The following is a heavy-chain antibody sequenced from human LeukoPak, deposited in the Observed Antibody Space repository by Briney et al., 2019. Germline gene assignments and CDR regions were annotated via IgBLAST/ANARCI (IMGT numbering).Heavy chain of an antibody. V-gene: IGHV4-4*02. CDR1: GCSISTTHW. CDR2: IRYSVTT. D-gene: IGHD6-19*01. CDR3: VRDRSTAMAGFFQY. J-gene: IGHJ4*02. Sequence: SETLSLTCGVSGCSISTTHWWSWARQPPGKGLEWIGEIRYSVTTTYNPSLKSRVTISLDKSTNEYSLRLSSVTAADTAVYYRVRDRSTAMAGFFQYWGQGALVTVSS.